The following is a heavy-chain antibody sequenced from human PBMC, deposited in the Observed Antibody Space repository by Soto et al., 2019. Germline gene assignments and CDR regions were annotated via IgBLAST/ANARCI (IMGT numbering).Heavy chain of an antibody. CDR1: GFTVSSNY. V-gene: IGHV3-53*03. CDR2: IYSGGST. D-gene: IGHD3-22*01. J-gene: IGHJ4*02. CDR3: VRWDGDYYDGNGYLGRL. Sequence: RLSCAASGFTVSSNYMSWVRQAPGKGLEWVSVIYSGGSTYYADSVKGRFTISRDNVKISLYLQMNCLRDEDTAVYYCVRWDGDYYDGNGYLGRLWGQGTLVTVS.